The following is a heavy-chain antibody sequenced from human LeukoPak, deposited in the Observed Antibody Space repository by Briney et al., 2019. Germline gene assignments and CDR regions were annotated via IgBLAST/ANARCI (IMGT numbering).Heavy chain of an antibody. V-gene: IGHV1-69*05. CDR3: ARDNMVRGVTNWFDP. CDR1: GGTFSSYA. D-gene: IGHD3-10*01. Sequence: ASVKVACKASGGTFSSYAISWVRQAPGQGLEWMGGIIPIFGTANYAQKFQGRVTITTDESTSTAYMELSSLRSEDTAVYYCARDNMVRGVTNWFDPWGQGTLVTVSS. J-gene: IGHJ5*02. CDR2: IIPIFGTA.